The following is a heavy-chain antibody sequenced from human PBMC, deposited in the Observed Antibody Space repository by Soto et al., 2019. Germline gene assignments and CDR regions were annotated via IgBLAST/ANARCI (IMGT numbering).Heavy chain of an antibody. D-gene: IGHD4-17*01. CDR2: IYYSGST. Sequence: PSETLSVTCTVSGGSISSYYWSWIRKTPGKGLEWIGYIYYSGSTNYNPSPKSRVTISVDTSKNQFSLKLSSVTAADTAVYYCARIFRLPHQGYFQHWGQGTLVTVSS. J-gene: IGHJ1*01. CDR3: ARIFRLPHQGYFQH. CDR1: GGSISSYY. V-gene: IGHV4-59*08.